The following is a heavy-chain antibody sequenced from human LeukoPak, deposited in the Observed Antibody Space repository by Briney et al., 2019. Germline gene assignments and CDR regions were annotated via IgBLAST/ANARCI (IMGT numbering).Heavy chain of an antibody. V-gene: IGHV4-59*05. CDR1: GFTFRSYE. Sequence: GSLRLSCEDSGFTFRSYEMNWVRQAPGKGLEWIGSVYYGGSSYYHPSLKSRVTISVDTSKNQFSLNVNSVTAADTAVYYCARHFPDCGTDCHPPRAVDYWGQGTLVTVSS. CDR2: VYYGGSS. J-gene: IGHJ4*02. D-gene: IGHD2-21*02. CDR3: ARHFPDCGTDCHPPRAVDY.